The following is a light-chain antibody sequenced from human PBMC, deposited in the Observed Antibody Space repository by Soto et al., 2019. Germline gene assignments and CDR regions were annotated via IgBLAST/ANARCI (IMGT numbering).Light chain of an antibody. CDR3: QQGSTWPWT. V-gene: IGKV3-11*01. Sequence: EIVLTQSPATLSLSPGERATLSCRASQSVSSSLAWYQQKLGQAPRRLIYEASDRATGIPARFSGSGSGTDFTLIISSLEPEDFAVYYCQQGSTWPWTFGQGTKVEIK. J-gene: IGKJ1*01. CDR2: EAS. CDR1: QSVSSS.